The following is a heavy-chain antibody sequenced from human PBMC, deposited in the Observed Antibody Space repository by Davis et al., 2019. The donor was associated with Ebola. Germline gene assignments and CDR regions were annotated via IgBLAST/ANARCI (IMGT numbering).Heavy chain of an antibody. CDR3: AREEDY. J-gene: IGHJ4*02. V-gene: IGHV1-46*01. CDR2: INPTGGST. Sequence: ASVQVSCKASGYAFTTYYIHWVRQAPGPGLEWMGIINPTGGSTFYAQKFQGRVTMTRDTSTSTVYMELSSLTSEDTAVYFCAREEDYWGQGTLVTVSS. CDR1: GYAFTTYY.